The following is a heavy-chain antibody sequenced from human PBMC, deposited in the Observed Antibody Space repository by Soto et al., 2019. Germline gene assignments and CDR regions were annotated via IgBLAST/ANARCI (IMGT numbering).Heavy chain of an antibody. V-gene: IGHV1-8*02. CDR3: ARVAAAGTTDAFDI. CDR2: INPNSGDT. CDR1: GYTFTGYY. Sequence: ASVKVSCKASGYTFTGYYMHWVRQATGQGLEWMGWINPNSGDTGYAQKFQGRATMTRNTSISTAYMELSSLRSEDTVVYYCARVAAAGTTDAFDIWGQGTMVTVSS. D-gene: IGHD6-13*01. J-gene: IGHJ3*02.